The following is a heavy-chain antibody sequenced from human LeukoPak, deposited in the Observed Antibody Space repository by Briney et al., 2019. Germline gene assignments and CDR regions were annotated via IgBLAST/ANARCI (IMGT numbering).Heavy chain of an antibody. CDR3: ASCLWFGECDAFDI. J-gene: IGHJ3*02. CDR2: IYYSGST. D-gene: IGHD3-10*01. V-gene: IGHV4-59*01. Sequence: KASETLSLTCTVSGGSISSYYWSWIRQPAGKGLEWIGYIYYSGSTNYNPSLKSRVTISVDTSKNQFSLKLSSVTAADTAVYYCASCLWFGECDAFDIWGQGTMVTVSS. CDR1: GGSISSYY.